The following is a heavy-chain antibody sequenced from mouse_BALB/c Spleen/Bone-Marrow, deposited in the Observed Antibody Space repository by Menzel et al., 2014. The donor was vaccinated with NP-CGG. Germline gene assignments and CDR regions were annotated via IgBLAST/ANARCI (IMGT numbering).Heavy chain of an antibody. V-gene: IGHV2-9*02. CDR1: GFSLKSYG. J-gene: IGHJ1*01. Sequence: VKLVESGPGLVAPSQSLSITCTVSGFSLKSYGGHWVRQPPGKGLEWLGVIGTGGGTNYNSALMSRLSINKDNSKSQVFLKMISQRTDDTGMYYCARYRAYANWSCDDWGAGTPGTVSS. CDR2: IGTGGGT. D-gene: IGHD6-5*01. CDR3: ARYRAYANWSCDD.